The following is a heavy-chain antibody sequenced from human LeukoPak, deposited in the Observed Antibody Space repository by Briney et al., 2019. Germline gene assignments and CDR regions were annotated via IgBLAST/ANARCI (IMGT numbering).Heavy chain of an antibody. V-gene: IGHV3-73*01. Sequence: GGSLRLSCAASGFTFSGSAMHWVRQASGKGLEWVGRIRSKANSYATAYAASVKGRFTISRDDSKNTAYLQMNSLKTEDTAVYYCATGVGAGYSQDWGQGTLVTVSS. D-gene: IGHD1-26*01. CDR1: GFTFSGSA. CDR2: IRSKANSYAT. J-gene: IGHJ1*01. CDR3: ATGVGAGYSQD.